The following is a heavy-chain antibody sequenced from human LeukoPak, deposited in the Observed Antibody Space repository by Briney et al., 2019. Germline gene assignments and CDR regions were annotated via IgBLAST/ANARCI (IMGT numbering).Heavy chain of an antibody. V-gene: IGHV1-69*01. CDR1: GGTFSSYA. CDR3: ARHRQGLPYDY. CDR2: IIPIFGTA. Sequence: ASVKVSCKASGGTFSSYAISWVRQAPGQGLEWMGGIIPIFGTANYAQKFQGRVTITADESTSTAYVELSSLRSEDTAVYYCARHRQGLPYDYWGQGTLVTVSS. D-gene: IGHD3-16*01. J-gene: IGHJ4*02.